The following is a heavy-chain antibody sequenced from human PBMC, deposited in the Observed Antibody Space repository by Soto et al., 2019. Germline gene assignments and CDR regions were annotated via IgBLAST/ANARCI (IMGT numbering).Heavy chain of an antibody. Sequence: GGSLRLSCTASGFTFGDYAMSWVRQAPGKGLEWVGFIRSKAYGGTTEYAASVKGRFTISRDDSKSIAYLQMNSLKTEDTAVYYCTRDPLLEFYYYYGMDVWGQGTTVTVSS. CDR2: IRSKAYGGTT. J-gene: IGHJ6*02. CDR1: GFTFGDYA. D-gene: IGHD3-10*01. CDR3: TRDPLLEFYYYYGMDV. V-gene: IGHV3-49*04.